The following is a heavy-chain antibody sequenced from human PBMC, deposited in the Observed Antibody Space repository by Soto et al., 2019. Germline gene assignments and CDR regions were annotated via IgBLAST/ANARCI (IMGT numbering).Heavy chain of an antibody. CDR3: ARIHGARYYYYGMDV. D-gene: IGHD3-16*01. V-gene: IGHV2-70*01. CDR2: IVWDDDK. Sequence: SGPTLVNPTQTLTLTCTFPGFSLSTSGMCVSWIRQPQGKALEWLALIVWDDDKYYSTSLKTRLTISKDTSKNQVVLTMTNMDPVDTATYYCARIHGARYYYYGMDVWGQGTTVTVSS. CDR1: GFSLSTSGMC. J-gene: IGHJ6*02.